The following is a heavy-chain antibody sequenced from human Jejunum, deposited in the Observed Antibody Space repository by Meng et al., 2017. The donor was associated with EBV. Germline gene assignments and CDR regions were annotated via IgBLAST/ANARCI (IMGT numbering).Heavy chain of an antibody. CDR2: ISGTGGST. D-gene: IGHD5-24*01. V-gene: IGHV3-23*04. Sequence: VQRVESGGGWVQPGGSLRLSCAASGFTLSSYAMSWVRQAPGKGLEWVSHISGTGGSTYYADSVKGRFTASRDNSKNTLYLQMNSLRADDTAVYYCVRDGYNYIPFDYWGQGTLVTVSS. J-gene: IGHJ4*02. CDR1: GFTLSSYA. CDR3: VRDGYNYIPFDY.